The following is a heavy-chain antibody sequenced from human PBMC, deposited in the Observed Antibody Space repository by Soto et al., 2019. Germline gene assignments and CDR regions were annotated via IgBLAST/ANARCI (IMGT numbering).Heavy chain of an antibody. CDR3: AREAFDSDALDM. D-gene: IGHD3-22*01. CDR1: GFTFSDYY. V-gene: IGHV3-11*01. J-gene: IGHJ3*02. Sequence: QVQLVESGGGLVKPGGSLRLSCTVSGFTFSDYYMSWIRQAPGKGLEWLSYISSSGSMIQYADSVKGRFTISRDNAKKSLYLKMNSLRAEDTAVYYCAREAFDSDALDMWGQGTMVTVSS. CDR2: ISSSGSMI.